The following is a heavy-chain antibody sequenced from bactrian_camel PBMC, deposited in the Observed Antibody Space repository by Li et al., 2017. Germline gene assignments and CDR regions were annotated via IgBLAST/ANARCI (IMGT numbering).Heavy chain of an antibody. V-gene: IGHV3S53*01. CDR2: IGNPGAT. D-gene: IGHD1*01. CDR1: GFIFSMCA. CDR3: AAGTQMPWTCGTWGLYRN. J-gene: IGHJ4*01. Sequence: HVQLVESGGGSVQAGGSVTLSCVSSGFIFSMCAMGWYRQAPGKEREVVATIGNPGATTYADSAKGRFTISQDNAKNTLYLQMNSLKPEDTAMYYCAAGTQMPWTCGTWGLYRNWGQGTQVTVS.